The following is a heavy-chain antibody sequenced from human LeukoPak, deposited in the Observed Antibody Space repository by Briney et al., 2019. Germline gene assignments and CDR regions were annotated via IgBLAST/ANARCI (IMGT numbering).Heavy chain of an antibody. V-gene: IGHV4-59*01. D-gene: IGHD5-12*01. CDR2: IHYSGST. J-gene: IGHJ4*02. CDR3: ARISSGHGAYYFDS. Sequence: KPSETLSLTCTVSGGSITNYYWSWIRQPPGKGLEWIGYIHYSGSTNYNPSLRSRLTISVDTSKNQFSLKLSSVIAADTAVHYCARISSGHGAYYFDSWGQGTLVTVSS. CDR1: GGSITNYY.